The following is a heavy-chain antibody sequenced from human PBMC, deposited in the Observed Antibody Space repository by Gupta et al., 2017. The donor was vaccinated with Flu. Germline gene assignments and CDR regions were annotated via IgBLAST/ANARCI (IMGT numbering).Heavy chain of an antibody. V-gene: IGHV3-23*01. CDR1: GFTFSTYA. J-gene: IGHJ4*02. CDR2: ITGSGDTT. CDR3: ARDRHVMFRGIPINPFDY. D-gene: IGHD3-10*01. Sequence: EEQLLESGGGLVQPGGSLRLSCAASGFTFSTYAMSWVRQAPGKGLEWVSAITGSGDTTYYADSVKGRFSISRDNSRNTLYLQMNSLRAEDTAVYYCARDRHVMFRGIPINPFDYWGQGTLVTVSS.